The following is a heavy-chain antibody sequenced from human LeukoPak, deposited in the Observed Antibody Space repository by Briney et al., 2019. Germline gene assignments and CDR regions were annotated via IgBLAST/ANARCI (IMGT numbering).Heavy chain of an antibody. V-gene: IGHV3-9*01. Sequence: PGGSLRLSCAASGFTFDDYAMHWVRQAPGKGLEWVSGISWNSGSIGYADSVKGRFTISRDNAKNSLYLQMNSLRAEDTALYYCAKDSSGYYLGAFDIWGQGTMVTVPS. J-gene: IGHJ3*02. CDR3: AKDSSGYYLGAFDI. CDR2: ISWNSGSI. D-gene: IGHD3-22*01. CDR1: GFTFDDYA.